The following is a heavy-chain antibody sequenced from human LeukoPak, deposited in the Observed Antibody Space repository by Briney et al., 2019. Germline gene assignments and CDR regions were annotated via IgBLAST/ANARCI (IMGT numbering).Heavy chain of an antibody. J-gene: IGHJ5*02. V-gene: IGHV4-38-2*02. CDR2: IYHSGST. CDR3: ARDPMSNWFDP. CDR1: GYSISSGYY. Sequence: SETLSLTCTVSGYSISSGYYWGWIRQPPGKGLEWIGSIYHSGSTYYNPSLKSRVTISVDTSKNQFSLKLSSVTAADTAVYYCARDPMSNWFDPWGQGTLVTVSS.